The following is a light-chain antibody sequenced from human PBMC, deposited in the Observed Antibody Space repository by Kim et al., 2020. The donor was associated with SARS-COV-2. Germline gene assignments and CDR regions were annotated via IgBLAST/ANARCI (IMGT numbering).Light chain of an antibody. CDR2: GAS. CDR1: QSVSIN. Sequence: SPGERATLSCRASQSVSINLAWYQQKPGRAPRLLIYGASTKATGIPARFSGYGSGTEFTLTISSLQSEDGALYYCQQYHSWPPLTFGGGTKVDIK. J-gene: IGKJ4*01. V-gene: IGKV3-15*01. CDR3: QQYHSWPPLT.